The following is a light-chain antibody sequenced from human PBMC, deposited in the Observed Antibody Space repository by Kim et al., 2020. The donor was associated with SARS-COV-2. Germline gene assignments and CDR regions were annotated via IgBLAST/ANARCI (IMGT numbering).Light chain of an antibody. Sequence: NFMLTQPHSVSESPGKTVTISCTRSSGSIASNYVQWYQQRPGSAPTTVIYEDNQRPSGVPDRFSGSIDSSSNSVSLTISGLKTEDEADYYCQSYDSSNHEVFGGGTQLTVL. J-gene: IGLJ3*02. V-gene: IGLV6-57*04. CDR3: QSYDSSNHEV. CDR1: SGSIASNY. CDR2: EDN.